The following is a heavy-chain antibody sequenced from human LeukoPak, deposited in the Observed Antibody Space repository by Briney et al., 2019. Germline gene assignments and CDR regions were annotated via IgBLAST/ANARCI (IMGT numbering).Heavy chain of an antibody. CDR2: INTNTGNP. CDR1: GGTFSSYA. J-gene: IGHJ4*02. CDR3: ARDSAGGNSEPDFDY. Sequence: ASVKVSCKASGGTFSSYAISWVRQAPGQGLEWMGWINTNTGNPTYAQGFTGRFVFSLDTSVSTAYLQISSLKAEDTAVYYCARDSAGGNSEPDFDYWGQGTLVTVSS. D-gene: IGHD4-23*01. V-gene: IGHV7-4-1*02.